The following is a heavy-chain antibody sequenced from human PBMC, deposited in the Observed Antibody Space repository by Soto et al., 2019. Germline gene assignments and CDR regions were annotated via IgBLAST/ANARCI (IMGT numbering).Heavy chain of an antibody. Sequence: QAQLVESGGCVVQPGRSLRLSCAASVFAFSSYGMHWVRQAPGTGLEWVAVISYDVSLQHYADSVKGRFTISRDNSKNMVLLQMSSLRAEDTAVYYCVSDRGYGHASVPYSWGRGTRVSVSS. D-gene: IGHD5-18*01. V-gene: IGHV3-30*03. CDR2: ISYDVSLQ. CDR1: VFAFSSYG. CDR3: VSDRGYGHASVPYS. J-gene: IGHJ4*02.